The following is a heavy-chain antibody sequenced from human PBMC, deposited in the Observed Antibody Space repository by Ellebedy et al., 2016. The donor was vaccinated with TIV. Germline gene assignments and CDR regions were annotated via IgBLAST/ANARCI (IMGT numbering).Heavy chain of an antibody. Sequence: GESLKISCAASGFTFSSYDMHWVRQATGKGLEWVSAIGTAGDTYYPGSVKGRFTISRENAKNSLYFQMNSLRAGDTAVYYCARDKGRGYYDSSGTCFDYWGQGTLVTVSS. V-gene: IGHV3-13*01. CDR3: ARDKGRGYYDSSGTCFDY. CDR2: IGTAGDT. J-gene: IGHJ4*02. CDR1: GFTFSSYD. D-gene: IGHD3-22*01.